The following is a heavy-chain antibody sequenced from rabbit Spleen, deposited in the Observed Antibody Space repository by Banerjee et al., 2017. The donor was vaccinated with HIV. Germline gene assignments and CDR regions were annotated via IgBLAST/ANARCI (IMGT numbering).Heavy chain of an antibody. J-gene: IGHJ6*01. CDR1: GFSFSNGYD. V-gene: IGHV1S40*01. D-gene: IGHD6-1*01. Sequence: EESGGGLVKPGASLTLTCKASGFSFSNGYDMCWVRQAPGKGLEWIGYINSGSGATYYASWAKGRFTISKTSSTSVTLQMTSLTAADTATYFCARYPYNGYDSFGYGDLWGPGTLVTVS. CDR2: INSGSGAT. CDR3: ARYPYNGYDSFGYGDL.